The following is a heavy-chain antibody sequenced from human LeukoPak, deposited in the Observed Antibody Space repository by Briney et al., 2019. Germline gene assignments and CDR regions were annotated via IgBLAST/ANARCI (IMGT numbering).Heavy chain of an antibody. J-gene: IGHJ3*02. CDR3: ARDGPPGDDSSGYYSNDAFDI. D-gene: IGHD3-22*01. CDR1: GDIVSTNSAA. Sequence: SQTLSLTCAISGDIVSTNSAAWNWIRQSPSRGLEWLGRTYYRSKWYNDYALSVKSRITVNPDTSKNQFSLKLSSVTAADTAVYYCARDGPPGDDSSGYYSNDAFDIWGQGTMVTVSS. CDR2: TYYRSKWYN. V-gene: IGHV6-1*01.